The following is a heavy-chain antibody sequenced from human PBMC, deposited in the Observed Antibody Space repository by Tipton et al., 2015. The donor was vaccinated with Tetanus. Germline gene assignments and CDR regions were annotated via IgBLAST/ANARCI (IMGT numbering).Heavy chain of an antibody. CDR2: ISFDGTYR. CDR3: AKSEARLGTSSSLD. V-gene: IGHV3-30-3*02. D-gene: IGHD6-6*01. Sequence: RSLRLSCAASGFTFSRYALHWVRQAPGHGLEWVAIISFDGTYRYYADSAKGRFTISRDNSKNTLYLQMNSLRADDTAVYFCAKSEARLGTSSSLDWGQGTLVTVSS. J-gene: IGHJ4*02. CDR1: GFTFSRYA.